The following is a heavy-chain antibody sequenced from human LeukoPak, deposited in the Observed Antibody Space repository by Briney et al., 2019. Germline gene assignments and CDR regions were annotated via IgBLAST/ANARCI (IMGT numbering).Heavy chain of an antibody. V-gene: IGHV3-33*06. Sequence: GESLKISCAASGFTFSSYGMHWVRQAPGKGLEWVAVIWYDGSNKYYADSVKGRFTISRDNSKNTLYLQMNSLRAEDTAVYYCAKSYDSSGYYDYYFDYWGQGTLVTVSS. CDR2: IWYDGSNK. J-gene: IGHJ4*02. CDR1: GFTFSSYG. CDR3: AKSYDSSGYYDYYFDY. D-gene: IGHD3-22*01.